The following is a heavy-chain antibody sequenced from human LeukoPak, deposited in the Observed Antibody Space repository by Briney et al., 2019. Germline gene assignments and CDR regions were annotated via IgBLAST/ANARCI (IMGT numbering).Heavy chain of an antibody. CDR1: GGSISSSSYY. Sequence: SETLSLTCTVSGGSISSSSYYWGWIRQPPGKGLEWIGSIYYSGSTYYNPSLKSRVTISVDTSKNQFSLKLSSVTAADTAVYYCASGGGSSYYFDYWGQGTLVTVSS. CDR2: IYYSGST. V-gene: IGHV4-39*07. D-gene: IGHD2-15*01. CDR3: ASGGGSSYYFDY. J-gene: IGHJ4*02.